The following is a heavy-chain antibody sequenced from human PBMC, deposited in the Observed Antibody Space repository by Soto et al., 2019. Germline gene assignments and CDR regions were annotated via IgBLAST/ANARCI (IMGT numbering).Heavy chain of an antibody. CDR3: AKDTPIAAAGTARWFAP. V-gene: IGHV3-23*01. CDR1: GFTFSSYA. Sequence: GGSLRLSCAASGFTFSSYAMSWVRQAPGKGLEWVSAISGSGGSTYYADSVKGRFTISRDNSKNTLYLQMNSLRAEDTAVYYCAKDTPIAAAGTARWFAPWGQGTLVTVSS. J-gene: IGHJ5*02. CDR2: ISGSGGST. D-gene: IGHD6-13*01.